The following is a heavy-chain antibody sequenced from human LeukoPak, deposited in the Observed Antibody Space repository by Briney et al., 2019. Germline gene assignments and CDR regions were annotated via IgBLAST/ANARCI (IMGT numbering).Heavy chain of an antibody. Sequence: ASVKVSYKVSGYTLTELSMHWVRQAPGKGLEWMGGFDPEDGETIYAQKFQGRVTMTRDTSTSTVYMELSSLRSEDTAVYYCAREIQELVAATTRYYYYYGMDVWGQGTTVTVSS. V-gene: IGHV1-24*01. CDR2: FDPEDGET. D-gene: IGHD2-15*01. CDR3: AREIQELVAATTRYYYYYGMDV. CDR1: GYTLTELS. J-gene: IGHJ6*02.